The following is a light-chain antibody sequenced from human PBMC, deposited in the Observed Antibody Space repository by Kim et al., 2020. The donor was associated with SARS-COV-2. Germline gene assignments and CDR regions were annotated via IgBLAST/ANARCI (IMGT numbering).Light chain of an antibody. J-gene: IGKJ4*01. V-gene: IGKV3-15*01. CDR3: HQYNDWPLT. CDR1: QSVNSN. Sequence: VSPGERATLSCRASQSVNSNLAWYQLKPGQAPRLLIYGASARATGIPARFSGSGSGTEFTLTISSLQSEDFAVYYCHQYNDWPLTFGGGTKVEI. CDR2: GAS.